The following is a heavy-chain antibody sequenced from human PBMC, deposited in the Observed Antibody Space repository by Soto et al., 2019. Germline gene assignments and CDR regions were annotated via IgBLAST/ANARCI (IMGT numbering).Heavy chain of an antibody. CDR3: AREVKSCYFNWFVP. CDR2: IFPSAPDT. Sequence: SLKVACRTSGEKITAFWIAWVSQMPGKGLEWLGIIFPSAPDTRYTPFIQRQVAISADRSTSTVFLQCASLKASDTAVFFGAREVKSCYFNWFVPWGQGTLVTVSS. CDR1: GEKITAFW. J-gene: IGHJ5*02. D-gene: IGHD3-22*01. V-gene: IGHV5-51*01.